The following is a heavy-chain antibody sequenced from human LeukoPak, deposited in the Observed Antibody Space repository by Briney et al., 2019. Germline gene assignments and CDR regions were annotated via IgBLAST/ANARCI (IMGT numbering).Heavy chain of an antibody. Sequence: NPGGSLRLSCAASGFTFSSYSMNWVRQAPGKGLEWLSYISTNIYYADSVKGRFTISRDNAKNSLYLQMNSLRDDDTAVYYCARDTNWAFDIWGQGTVVTASS. CDR3: ARDTNWAFDI. D-gene: IGHD1-1*01. CDR2: ISTNI. J-gene: IGHJ3*02. V-gene: IGHV3-48*02. CDR1: GFTFSSYS.